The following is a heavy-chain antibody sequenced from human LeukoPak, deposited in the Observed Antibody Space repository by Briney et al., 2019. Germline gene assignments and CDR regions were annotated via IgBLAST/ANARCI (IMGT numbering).Heavy chain of an antibody. CDR1: GYSLSSGFY. V-gene: IGHV4-38-2*02. D-gene: IGHD1-1*01. J-gene: IGHJ5*02. CDR2: MFHRGDT. Sequence: SETLSLTCTVSGYSLSSGFYWGWIRQPPGKGLEWIATMFHRGDTYYNPSLESRVTISMDTSKNQFSLRLNSVTAADTAMYYCARFGTRDNCCHPGVDTWGQGTPVTVSA. CDR3: ARFGTRDNCCHPGVDT.